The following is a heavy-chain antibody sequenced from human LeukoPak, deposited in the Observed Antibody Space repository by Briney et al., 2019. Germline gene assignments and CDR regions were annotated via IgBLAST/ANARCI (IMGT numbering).Heavy chain of an antibody. Sequence: GGSLRLSCAASGFTFSDAWMSWVRQAPGKGLEWVANIYQDGSEKHYVDSVEGRFTISRDNAKNSLYLQMNSLRAEDTAVYYCARGRTWVDYWGQGTLVTVSS. D-gene: IGHD6-13*01. CDR2: IYQDGSEK. J-gene: IGHJ4*02. CDR1: GFTFSDAW. CDR3: ARGRTWVDY. V-gene: IGHV3-7*01.